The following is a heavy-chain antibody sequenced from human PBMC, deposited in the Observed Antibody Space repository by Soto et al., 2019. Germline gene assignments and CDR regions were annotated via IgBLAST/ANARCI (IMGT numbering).Heavy chain of an antibody. CDR2: ISYDGSNK. Sequence: GGSLRLSCAASGFTFSSYGMHWVRQAPGKGLEWVAVISYDGSNKYYADSVKGRFTISRDNSKNTLYLQMNSLRAGDMAVYYCAKDRSPGGYFDYWGQGTLVTVSS. V-gene: IGHV3-30*18. D-gene: IGHD3-10*01. CDR3: AKDRSPGGYFDY. CDR1: GFTFSSYG. J-gene: IGHJ4*02.